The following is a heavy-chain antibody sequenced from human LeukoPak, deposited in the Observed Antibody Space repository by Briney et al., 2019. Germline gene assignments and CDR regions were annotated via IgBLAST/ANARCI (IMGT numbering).Heavy chain of an antibody. J-gene: IGHJ4*02. V-gene: IGHV3-7*01. D-gene: IGHD3-3*01. CDR1: GFTFSSYW. CDR3: ARMLDFWSGPDY. Sequence: GGSLRLSCAASGFTFSSYWMSWVRQAPGKGLDWVANIKQDVSEKNYVDSVKGRFTISRDNAQYLLYLQMNSLRAEDTAVYYCARMLDFWSGPDYWGQGTLVTVSS. CDR2: IKQDVSEK.